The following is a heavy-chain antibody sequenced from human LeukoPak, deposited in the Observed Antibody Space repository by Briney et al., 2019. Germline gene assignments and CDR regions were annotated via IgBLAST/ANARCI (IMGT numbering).Heavy chain of an antibody. Sequence: GGSLRLSCAASGFIFNNYWISWVRQAPGEGLEWVANIKQDGSEKYYVDSVKGRFTISRDNAKNSLYLQMNSLRAEDTAVYYCARQRRYCSGDNCYQRTFDYWGQGTLVTVSS. CDR3: ARQRRYCSGDNCYQRTFDY. CDR1: GFIFNNYW. J-gene: IGHJ4*02. V-gene: IGHV3-7*01. CDR2: IKQDGSEK. D-gene: IGHD2-15*01.